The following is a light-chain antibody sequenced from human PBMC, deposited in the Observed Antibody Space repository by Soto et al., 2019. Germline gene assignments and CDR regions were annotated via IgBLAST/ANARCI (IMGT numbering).Light chain of an antibody. CDR2: DAS. CDR1: QSVSSY. V-gene: IGKV3-11*01. CDR3: QQRSNWPLT. J-gene: IGKJ4*01. Sequence: EIVLAQSRGTRSLSPGERATLSCRASQSVSSYLAWYQQKPGQAPRLLIYDASNRATGIPARFSGSGSGTDFTLTISSLEPEDFAVYYCQQRSNWPLTFGGGTKVDIK.